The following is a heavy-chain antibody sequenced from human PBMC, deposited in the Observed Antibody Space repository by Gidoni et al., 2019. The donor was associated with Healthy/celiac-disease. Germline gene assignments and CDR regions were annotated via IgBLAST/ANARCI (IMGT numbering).Heavy chain of an antibody. V-gene: IGHV4-34*01. Sequence: QVQLQQWGAGLLKPSETLSLTCAVYGGSFSGYYWSWIRQPPGKGLEWIGEINHSGSTNYNPSLKSRVTISVDTYKNQFSLKLSSVTAADTAVYYCARGLRSGYSYGPHTGDDYWGQGTLVTVSS. CDR3: ARGLRSGYSYGPHTGDDY. CDR1: GGSFSGYY. D-gene: IGHD5-18*01. CDR2: INHSGST. J-gene: IGHJ4*02.